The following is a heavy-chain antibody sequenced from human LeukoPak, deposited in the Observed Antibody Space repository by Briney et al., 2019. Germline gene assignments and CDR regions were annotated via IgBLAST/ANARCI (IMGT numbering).Heavy chain of an antibody. J-gene: IGHJ3*02. CDR3: PRARLGVVAAFAFDI. D-gene: IGHD2-15*01. Sequence: SETLSLICTVSGGSISSYYWSWIRQPPGKGLEGIGYIYYSGSTNYNPSLKSRVTISVDTSKNQFSLKLSSVTAADTAVYYCPRARLGVVAAFAFDIWGQGTMVTVSS. CDR2: IYYSGST. CDR1: GGSISSYY. V-gene: IGHV4-59*01.